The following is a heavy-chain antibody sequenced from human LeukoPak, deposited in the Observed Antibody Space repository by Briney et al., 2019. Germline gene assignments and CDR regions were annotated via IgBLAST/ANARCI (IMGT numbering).Heavy chain of an antibody. D-gene: IGHD1-26*01. CDR1: GDSVSSNSAA. CDR3: ARDGWPKVGATTGWFDP. V-gene: IGHV6-1*01. CDR2: TYYRSKWYN. Sequence: SQTLSLTCAISGDSVSSNSAAWNWIRQSPSRGLEWLGRTYYRSKWYNDYAVSVKSRITINPDTSKNQFSLQLNSVTPEDTAVYYYARDGWPKVGATTGWFDPWGQGTLVTVSS. J-gene: IGHJ5*02.